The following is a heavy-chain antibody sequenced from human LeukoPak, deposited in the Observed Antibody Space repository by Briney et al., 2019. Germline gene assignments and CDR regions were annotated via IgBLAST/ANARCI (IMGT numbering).Heavy chain of an antibody. CDR2: IIPILGIA. D-gene: IGHD5-18*01. CDR1: GGTFSSYA. V-gene: IGHV1-69*04. J-gene: IGHJ4*02. Sequence: SVKVSCKASGGTFSSYAISWVRQAPGQGLEWMGRIIPILGIANYAQKFQGRVTITADKSTSTAYMELSSLRSEDTAVYYCAREGKIQAENWDWGQGTLVTVSS. CDR3: AREGKIQAENWD.